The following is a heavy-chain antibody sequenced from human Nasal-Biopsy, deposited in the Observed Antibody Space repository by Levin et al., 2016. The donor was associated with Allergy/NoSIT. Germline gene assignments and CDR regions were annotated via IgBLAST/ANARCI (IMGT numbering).Heavy chain of an antibody. CDR3: ARGPWVPSCGGDCPQNGFDI. V-gene: IGHV3-48*03. J-gene: IGHJ3*02. D-gene: IGHD2-21*02. CDR1: GFSFDSYE. Sequence: GESLKISCAGSGFSFDSYEMNWVRQAPGKGLEWISFSSRLAGSMNYADSVKGRFTISRDNAKNSVYLQMDSLRVEDTAVYYCARGPWVPSCGGDCPQNGFDIWGQGTVVTVSA. CDR2: SSRLAGSM.